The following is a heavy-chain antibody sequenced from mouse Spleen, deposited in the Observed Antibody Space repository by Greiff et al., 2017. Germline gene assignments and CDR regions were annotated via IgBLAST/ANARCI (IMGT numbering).Heavy chain of an antibody. CDR2: ISSGGSYP. D-gene: IGHD1-1*01. CDR3: ARHPITTVVAPFAY. J-gene: IGHJ3*01. V-gene: IGHV5-9-3*01. Sequence: EVQVVKSGGGLVKPGGSLKLSCAASGFTFSSYAMSWVRQTPEKRLEWVATISSGGSYPYYPDSVKSRFTISRDNAKNNLYLQMSSLRSEDTAMYYCARHPITTVVAPFAYWGQGTLVTVSA. CDR1: GFTFSSYA.